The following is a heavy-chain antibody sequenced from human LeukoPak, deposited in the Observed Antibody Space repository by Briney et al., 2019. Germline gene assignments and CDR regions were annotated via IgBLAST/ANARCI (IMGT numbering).Heavy chain of an antibody. CDR3: AREGGSDCSSTSCAHYYYYGMDV. Sequence: GASVKVSCKASGGTFSSYAISWVRQAPGQGLEWMGRIIPILGIANYAQKFQGRVTITADKSTGTAYMELSSLRSEDTAVYYCAREGGSDCSSTSCAHYYYYGMDVWGQGTTVTVSS. J-gene: IGHJ6*02. V-gene: IGHV1-69*04. CDR2: IIPILGIA. D-gene: IGHD2-2*01. CDR1: GGTFSSYA.